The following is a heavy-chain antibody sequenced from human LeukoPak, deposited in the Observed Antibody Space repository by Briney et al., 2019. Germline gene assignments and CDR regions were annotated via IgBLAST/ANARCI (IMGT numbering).Heavy chain of an antibody. CDR2: MNPNSGNT. CDR1: GYTFTSYD. J-gene: IGHJ5*02. D-gene: IGHD3-16*02. CDR3: ARAARPITFGGVIVSWFDP. V-gene: IGHV1-8*01. Sequence: ASVKVSCRASGYTFTSYDINWVRQATGQGLEWMGWMNPNSGNTGYAQKFQGRVTMTRNTSISTAYMELSSLRSEDTAVYYCARAARPITFGGVIVSWFDPWGQGTLVTVSS.